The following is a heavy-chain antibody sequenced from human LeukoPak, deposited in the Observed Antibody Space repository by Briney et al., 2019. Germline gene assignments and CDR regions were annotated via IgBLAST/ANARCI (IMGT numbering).Heavy chain of an antibody. J-gene: IGHJ4*02. CDR2: ISAYNGNT. CDR3: ARDSPWLLIDY. Sequence: ASVNVSCKASGYTFTSYGISWVRQAAGQELEGMGWISAYNGNTKYAQKLQDRVTMTTDTSTSTAYMELRSLRSDDTAVYYCARDSPWLLIDYWGQGTLVTVSS. V-gene: IGHV1-18*04. D-gene: IGHD5-12*01. CDR1: GYTFTSYG.